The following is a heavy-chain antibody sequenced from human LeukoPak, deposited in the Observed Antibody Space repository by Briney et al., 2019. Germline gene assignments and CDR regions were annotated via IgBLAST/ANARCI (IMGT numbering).Heavy chain of an antibody. D-gene: IGHD3-22*01. V-gene: IGHV3-30*02. J-gene: IGHJ4*02. CDR2: IRYDGSNK. Sequence: GGSLRLSCAASGVTFSNYGMHWVRQAPGKGLEGVAFIRYDGSNKYYADSVKGRFTISRDNSKNTLNLQMNSLRAEDTAVYYCAKDPTHYRVWDYYETIGLSYWGQGTLVTVSS. CDR1: GVTFSNYG. CDR3: AKDPTHYRVWDYYETIGLSY.